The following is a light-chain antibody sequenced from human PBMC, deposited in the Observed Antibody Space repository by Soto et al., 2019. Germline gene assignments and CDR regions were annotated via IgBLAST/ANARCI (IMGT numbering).Light chain of an antibody. CDR1: QSVSSSY. CDR2: GAS. V-gene: IGKV3-20*01. CDR3: QQYASSLRT. Sequence: EIVLTRSPGTLSLSPGERATLSCRASQSVSSSYLAWYQQKPGQAPRLLIYGASNRATGIPDRFSGSASGTDFTLTISRLEPEDVAVYYCQQYASSLRTFGQGTKVEIK. J-gene: IGKJ1*01.